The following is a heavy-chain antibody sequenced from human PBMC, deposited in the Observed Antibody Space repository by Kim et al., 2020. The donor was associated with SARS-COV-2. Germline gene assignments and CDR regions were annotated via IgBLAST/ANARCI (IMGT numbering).Heavy chain of an antibody. D-gene: IGHD2-15*01. CDR2: ISGSGGST. V-gene: IGHV3-23*01. CDR1: GFTFSSYA. J-gene: IGHJ4*02. Sequence: GGSLRLSCAASGFTFSSYAMSWVRQAPGKGLEWISSISGSGGSTYYADSVKGRFTISRDNSKNTLYLQMNGLRAEDTAVYYCAKGGPGGQPATGPLLYFDYWGQGTLVTVS. CDR3: AKGGPGGQPATGPLLYFDY.